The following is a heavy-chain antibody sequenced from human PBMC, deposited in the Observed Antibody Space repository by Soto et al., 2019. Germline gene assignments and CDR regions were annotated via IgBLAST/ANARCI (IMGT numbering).Heavy chain of an antibody. CDR3: ARGGRWLFDY. CDR2: IYHSGST. D-gene: IGHD5-12*01. V-gene: IGHV4-4*02. CDR1: GGSISTDNW. J-gene: IGHJ4*02. Sequence: QVQLEESGPGLVKPSGTLSLTCAVSGGSISTDNWWSWVRQPPGKGLEWVGEIYHSGSTNYTPSLNSRLTISIDKSKDQFSLDVRSVTAADTAVYYCARGGRWLFDYWGQGTLVTVSS.